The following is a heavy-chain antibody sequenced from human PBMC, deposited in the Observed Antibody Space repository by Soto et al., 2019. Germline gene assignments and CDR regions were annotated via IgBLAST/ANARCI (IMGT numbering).Heavy chain of an antibody. CDR3: ARASSTRGYSYGYWFDP. V-gene: IGHV4-31*03. Sequence: SETLSLTCTVSSGSISRGGYSWSWIRQHPGKGLEWIGYIYYSGSTYYNPSLKSRVTISVDTSKNQFSLKLSSVTAADTAVYFCARASSTRGYSYGYWFDPWGQGTLVTV. CDR1: SGSISRGGYS. CDR2: IYYSGST. J-gene: IGHJ5*02. D-gene: IGHD5-18*01.